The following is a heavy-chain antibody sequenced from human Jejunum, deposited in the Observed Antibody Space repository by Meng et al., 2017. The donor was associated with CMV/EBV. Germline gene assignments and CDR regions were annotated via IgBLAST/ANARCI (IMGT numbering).Heavy chain of an antibody. V-gene: IGHV3-48*03. CDR1: SNYE. CDR2: ISKSDATK. D-gene: IGHD4-23*01. J-gene: IGHJ6*02. CDR3: ARDSTGSSYVGYYYYGMDV. Sequence: SNYEMNWVSQAPGKGLEWVSYISKSDATKHYAPSVKGRFTISRDNAKNSLYLELSDLRVEDTAVYFCARDSTGSSYVGYYYYGMDVWGQGTKVTVSS.